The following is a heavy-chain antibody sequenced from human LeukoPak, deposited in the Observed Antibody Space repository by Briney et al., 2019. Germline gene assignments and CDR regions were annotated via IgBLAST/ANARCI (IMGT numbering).Heavy chain of an antibody. D-gene: IGHD6-13*01. J-gene: IGHJ4*02. CDR2: IYYSEST. CDR3: ARYSSSWFRRSYYFDY. CDR1: GGSISSSSYY. V-gene: IGHV4-39*07. Sequence: SETLSLTCTVSGGSISSSSYYWGWIRQPPGKGLEWIGSIYYSESTYYNPSLKSRVTISVDTSKNQFSLKLSSVTAADTAVYYCARYSSSWFRRSYYFDYWGQGTLVTVSS.